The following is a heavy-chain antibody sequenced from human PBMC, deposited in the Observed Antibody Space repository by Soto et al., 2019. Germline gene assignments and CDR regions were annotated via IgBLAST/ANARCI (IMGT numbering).Heavy chain of an antibody. Sequence: GGSLRLSCAASGFSLSVYWMHWVRQAPGKGLIWVSRIDTYGSATKYAGSVEGRFSISKDSAENTLYLQMNSLRAEDTAVYYCARDEGLGVNYYYYGRDVWGQGTTVTVSS. D-gene: IGHD3-10*01. V-gene: IGHV3-74*01. CDR2: IDTYGSAT. J-gene: IGHJ6*02. CDR1: GFSLSVYW. CDR3: ARDEGLGVNYYYYGRDV.